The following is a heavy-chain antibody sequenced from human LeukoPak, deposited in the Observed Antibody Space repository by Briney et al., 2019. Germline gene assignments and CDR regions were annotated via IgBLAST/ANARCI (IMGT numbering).Heavy chain of an antibody. Sequence: KPSETLSLTCTVSGGSIRSYYWNWIRQPPGKGLEWIGSIYYSKNTYYNPSLKSRVTISADTSKNQFSLTLGSVSVTDTAVYYCVSPRGFSYGYFDYWGQGTLVTVSS. J-gene: IGHJ4*02. D-gene: IGHD5-18*01. CDR1: GGSIRSYY. V-gene: IGHV4-59*05. CDR2: IYYSKNT. CDR3: VSPRGFSYGYFDY.